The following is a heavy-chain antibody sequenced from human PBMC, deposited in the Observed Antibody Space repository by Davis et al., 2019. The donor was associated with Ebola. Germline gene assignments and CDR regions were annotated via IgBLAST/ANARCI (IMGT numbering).Heavy chain of an antibody. D-gene: IGHD3-10*01. CDR1: GGSFSGYY. Sequence: MPSETLSLTCAVYGGSFSGYYWSWIRQPPGKGLEWIGEINHSGSTNYNPSLKSRVTISVDTSKNQFSLKLSSVTAADTAVYYCARGRYGSGSYGEGMDVWGQGTTVTVSS. V-gene: IGHV4-34*01. J-gene: IGHJ6*02. CDR3: ARGRYGSGSYGEGMDV. CDR2: INHSGST.